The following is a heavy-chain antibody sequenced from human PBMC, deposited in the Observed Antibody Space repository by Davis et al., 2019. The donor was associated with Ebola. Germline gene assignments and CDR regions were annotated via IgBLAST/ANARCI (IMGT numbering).Heavy chain of an antibody. Sequence: AASVKVSCKASGYTFTGYYMHWVRQAPGQGLEWMGWINPNSGGTNYAQKFQGRVTMTRDTSISTAYMELSRLRSDDTAVYYCAREREIVQTCGMDVWGQGTTVTVSS. D-gene: IGHD2-8*01. CDR3: AREREIVQTCGMDV. CDR1: GYTFTGYY. V-gene: IGHV1-2*02. J-gene: IGHJ6*02. CDR2: INPNSGGT.